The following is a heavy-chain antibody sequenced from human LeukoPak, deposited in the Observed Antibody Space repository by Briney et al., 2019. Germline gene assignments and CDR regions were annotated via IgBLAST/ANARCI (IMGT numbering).Heavy chain of an antibody. V-gene: IGHV3-48*03. J-gene: IGHJ4*02. CDR2: ISSSGSTI. D-gene: IGHD2-2*01. CDR1: GFTFSSYE. CDR3: ARTRYCSSTSCFKYYFDY. Sequence: GGPLRLSCAASGFTFSSYEMNWVRQAPGKGLEWVSYISSSGSTIYYADSVKGRFTISRDNAKNSLYLQMNSLRAEDTAVYYCARTRYCSSTSCFKYYFDYWGQGTLVTVSS.